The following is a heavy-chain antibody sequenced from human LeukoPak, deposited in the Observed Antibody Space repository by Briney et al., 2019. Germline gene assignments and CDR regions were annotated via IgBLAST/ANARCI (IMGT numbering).Heavy chain of an antibody. V-gene: IGHV3-23*01. Sequence: GGSLRLSCAASGFTFSTYAMSWVRQAPGKGLECVSTISGSGGSTYYADSVKGRFTISRDNAKNSLYLQMNSLRAEDTAVYYCARPVRYCSSTSCPSYYYYMDVWGKGTTVTVSS. CDR3: ARPVRYCSSTSCPSYYYYMDV. CDR1: GFTFSTYA. J-gene: IGHJ6*03. CDR2: ISGSGGST. D-gene: IGHD2-2*01.